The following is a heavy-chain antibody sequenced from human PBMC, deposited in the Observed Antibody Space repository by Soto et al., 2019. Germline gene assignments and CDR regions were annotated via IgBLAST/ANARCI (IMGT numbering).Heavy chain of an antibody. Sequence: EVQLVESGGGLVKPGGSLRLSCAASGFTFSSYSMNWVRQARGKGLEWVSSISSSSSYIYYADSVKGRFTISRDNAKNSLYLQMNSLRAEDTAVYYCARDSGLTTYYDILTGWEDWFDPWGQGTLVTVSS. CDR1: GFTFSSYS. CDR2: ISSSSSYI. J-gene: IGHJ5*02. V-gene: IGHV3-21*01. CDR3: ARDSGLTTYYDILTGWEDWFDP. D-gene: IGHD3-9*01.